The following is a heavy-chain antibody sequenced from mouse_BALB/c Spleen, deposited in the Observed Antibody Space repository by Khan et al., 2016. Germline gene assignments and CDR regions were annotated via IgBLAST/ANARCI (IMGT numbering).Heavy chain of an antibody. CDR2: ISYDGSN. CDR1: GYSITSGYC. J-gene: IGHJ3*01. Sequence: EVQLQESGPGLVKPSQSLSLTCSATGYSITSGYCWNWIRQFPGNKLEWMGYISYDGSNNYNPSLKNQISIPRDTSKNQFFLKLNSVTTEDTATYYCAREEYGISFAYWGQGTLVTVSA. CDR3: AREEYGISFAY. D-gene: IGHD2-10*02. V-gene: IGHV3-6*02.